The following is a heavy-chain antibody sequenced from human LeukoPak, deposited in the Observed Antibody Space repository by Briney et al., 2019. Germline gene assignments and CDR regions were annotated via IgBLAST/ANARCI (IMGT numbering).Heavy chain of an antibody. Sequence: GGSLRLSCAASGFIVSSNYMSWVRQAPGKGLEWVSVPYTDESTYSADSVKGRFTISRDNSMNTVYLQMNSLKTEDTAVYYCAREIQFPDYGGNSGAFGIWGQGTMVTVSS. D-gene: IGHD4-23*01. CDR1: GFIVSSNY. J-gene: IGHJ3*02. CDR3: AREIQFPDYGGNSGAFGI. V-gene: IGHV3-66*01. CDR2: PYTDEST.